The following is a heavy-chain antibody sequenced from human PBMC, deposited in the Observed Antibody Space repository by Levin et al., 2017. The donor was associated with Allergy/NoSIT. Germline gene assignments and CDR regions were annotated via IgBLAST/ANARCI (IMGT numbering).Heavy chain of an antibody. D-gene: IGHD3-16*01. J-gene: IGHJ4*02. CDR1: GGTFSSYA. CDR2: IIPIFGTA. Sequence: KISCKASGGTFSSYAISWVRQAPGQGLEWMGGIIPIFGTANYAQKFQGRVTITADESTRTAYMELSSLRSEETAVYYCARDGAPRDGGFDYWGQGTLVTVSS. V-gene: IGHV1-69*01. CDR3: ARDGAPRDGGFDY.